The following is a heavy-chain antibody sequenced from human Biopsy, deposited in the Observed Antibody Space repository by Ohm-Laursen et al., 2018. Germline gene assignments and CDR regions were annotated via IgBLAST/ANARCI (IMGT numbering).Heavy chain of an antibody. CDR3: ARDRYYGSENYFSHYNMDV. CDR2: IWYDGTDK. Sequence: SLRLSCAAAGFTFSGYGMHWVRQAPGKGLEWVAVIWYDGTDKFYADSVKGRFTISRDNSKNTLYLHMNSLRAADTAVYYCARDRYYGSENYFSHYNMDVWGQGTTVTVSS. CDR1: GFTFSGYG. D-gene: IGHD3-10*01. J-gene: IGHJ6*03. V-gene: IGHV3-33*01.